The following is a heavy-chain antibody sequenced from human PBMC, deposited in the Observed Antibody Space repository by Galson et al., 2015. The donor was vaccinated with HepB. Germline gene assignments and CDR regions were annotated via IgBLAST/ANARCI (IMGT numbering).Heavy chain of an antibody. CDR1: GYTFTSYG. V-gene: IGHV1-18*01. D-gene: IGHD6-13*01. CDR3: ARGPQYSIAAAGTPDY. Sequence: SVKVSCKASGYTFTSYGISWVRQAPGQGLEWMGWISAYNGNTNYAQKLQGGVTMTTDTSTSTAYMELRSLRSDDTAVYYCARGPQYSIAAAGTPDYWGQGTLVTVSS. J-gene: IGHJ4*02. CDR2: ISAYNGNT.